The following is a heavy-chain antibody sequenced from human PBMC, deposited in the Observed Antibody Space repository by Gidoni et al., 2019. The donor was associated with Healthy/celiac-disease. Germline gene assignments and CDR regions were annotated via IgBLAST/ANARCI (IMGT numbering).Heavy chain of an antibody. CDR1: GFTFSSYW. CDR2: IKQDGSEK. CDR3: ARNPKGRHLAVAGF. D-gene: IGHD6-19*01. Sequence: EVQLVESGGGLVQPGGSLRLSCAAPGFTFSSYWMSWVRQAPGKGLDCVANIKQDGSEKYYVDSVKGRFTISRDNAKNSLYLQMNSLRAEDTAVYYCARNPKGRHLAVAGFWGQGTLVTVSS. J-gene: IGHJ4*02. V-gene: IGHV3-7*03.